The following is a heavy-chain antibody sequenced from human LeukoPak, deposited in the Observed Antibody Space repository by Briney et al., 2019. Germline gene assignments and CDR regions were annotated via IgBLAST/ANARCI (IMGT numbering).Heavy chain of an antibody. Sequence: PGRSLRLSCAAPGFTFSSYGMHWVRQAPGKGLEWVAVISYDGSNKYYADSVKGRFTISRDNSKNTLYLQMNSLRAEDTAVYYCARERLPYNYYYYGMDVWGQGTTVTVSS. CDR2: ISYDGSNK. CDR1: GFTFSSYG. V-gene: IGHV3-30*03. CDR3: ARERLPYNYYYYGMDV. J-gene: IGHJ6*02.